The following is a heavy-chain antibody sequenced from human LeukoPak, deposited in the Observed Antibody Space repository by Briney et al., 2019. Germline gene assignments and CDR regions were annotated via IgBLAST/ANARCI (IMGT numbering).Heavy chain of an antibody. J-gene: IGHJ4*02. D-gene: IGHD6-19*01. CDR2: IDPSDSYT. V-gene: IGHV5-10-1*01. CDR1: GYSFTSYW. CDR3: ASWGIAVAGPFDY. Sequence: GEFLKISCKGSGYSFTSYWISWVRQMPGKGLEWMGRIDPSDSYTNYSPSFQGHVTISADKSISTAYLQWSSLKASDTAMYYCASWGIAVAGPFDYWGQGTLVTVSS.